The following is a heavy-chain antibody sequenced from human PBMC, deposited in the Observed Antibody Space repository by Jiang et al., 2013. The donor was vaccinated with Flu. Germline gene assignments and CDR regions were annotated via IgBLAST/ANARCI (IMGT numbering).Heavy chain of an antibody. Sequence: SLKISCQGSGYKFTDYWIGWVRQMPGKGLEWMGIIYPDENNIKYSPSLQGHVTISADKSISTAYLQWSSLKASDTAMYYCARLGEDSVITGTTEVVSWGQGTLVTVSS. CDR1: GYKFTDYW. J-gene: IGHJ4*02. V-gene: IGHV5-51*01. CDR3: ARLGEDSVITGTTEVVS. CDR2: IYPDENNI. D-gene: IGHD1-20*01.